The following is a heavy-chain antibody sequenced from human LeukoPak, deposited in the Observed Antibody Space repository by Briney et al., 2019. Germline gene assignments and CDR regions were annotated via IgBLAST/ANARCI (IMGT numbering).Heavy chain of an antibody. J-gene: IGHJ3*02. D-gene: IGHD3-10*01. CDR3: ARSGFGEDPLTVAFDI. V-gene: IGHV4-30-2*01. Sequence: SQTLSLTCAVFGGSISSGGYSWSWIRQPPGKGLEWIGYIYHSGSTYYNPSLKSRVTISVDRSKNQFSLKLSSVTAADTAVYYCARSGFGEDPLTVAFDIWGQGTMVTVSS. CDR2: IYHSGST. CDR1: GGSISSGGYS.